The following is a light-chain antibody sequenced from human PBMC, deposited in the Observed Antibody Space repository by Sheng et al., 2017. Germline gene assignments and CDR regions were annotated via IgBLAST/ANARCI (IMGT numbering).Light chain of an antibody. J-gene: IGKJ4*01. Sequence: DIQMTQSPSSLSASVGDRVTITCQASQDIINYLNWYEHKPGRAPRLLIYDASNLETGVPSRFSGSGSGTNFTFTISSLQPEDIATYYCQHYNNLPLTFGGGTKVEIK. CDR3: QHYNNLPLT. CDR1: QDIINY. V-gene: IGKV1-33*01. CDR2: DAS.